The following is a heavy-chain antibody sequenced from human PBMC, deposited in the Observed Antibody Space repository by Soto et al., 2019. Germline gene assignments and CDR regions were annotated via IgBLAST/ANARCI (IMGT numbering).Heavy chain of an antibody. D-gene: IGHD2-15*01. J-gene: IGHJ3*01. CDR2: VYHGGNT. V-gene: IGHV4-38-2*01. Sequence: PSETLSLTCAFSCFSIISGNYWGWIRKNPGKGLEWIGSVYHGGNTYYNPSLKSRVSISIDLSKNQFSLKLTSVTAADTAAYYCARARWYDAFNVWGQGTVVTVSS. CDR1: CFSIISGNY. CDR3: ARARWYDAFNV.